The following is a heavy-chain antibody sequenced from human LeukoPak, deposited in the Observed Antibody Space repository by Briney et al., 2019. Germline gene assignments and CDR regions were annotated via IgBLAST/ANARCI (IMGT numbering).Heavy chain of an antibody. CDR1: GFTFDDYG. Sequence: GGSLRLSCAASGFTFDDYGMSWVRQAPGKGLEWVSGINWNGGSTGYADSVKGRFTTSRDNAKNSLYLQMNSLRAEDTALYYCASPQGRNYYDSSGYFNWGQGTLVTVSS. D-gene: IGHD3-22*01. J-gene: IGHJ4*02. CDR3: ASPQGRNYYDSSGYFN. CDR2: INWNGGST. V-gene: IGHV3-20*04.